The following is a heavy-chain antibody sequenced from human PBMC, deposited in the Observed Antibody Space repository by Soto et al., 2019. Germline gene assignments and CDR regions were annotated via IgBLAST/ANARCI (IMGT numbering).Heavy chain of an antibody. V-gene: IGHV4-59*01. D-gene: IGHD6-19*01. Sequence: PSETLSLTCTVSGGSISSYYWSWIRQPPGKGLEWIGYIYYSGSTNQNPSLKSRVTISVETSKNQISLKLSSVTAADTAVYYCARVAGYSSGWYYFDYWGQGTLVTVSS. CDR2: IYYSGST. J-gene: IGHJ4*02. CDR1: GGSISSYY. CDR3: ARVAGYSSGWYYFDY.